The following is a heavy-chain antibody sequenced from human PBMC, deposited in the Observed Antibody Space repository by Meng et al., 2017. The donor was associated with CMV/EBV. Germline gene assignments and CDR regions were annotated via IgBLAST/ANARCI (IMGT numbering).Heavy chain of an antibody. J-gene: IGHJ4*02. Sequence: QVQLQWSGPGLVKPAQSLSLTCTFSAGSISIGDDYWSWIRQPPGKGLEWIGYIYYSGSTYYHPSLKSRVTISVDTSKNQFSLKLSSVTAADTAVYYCARVTSRVAGAFDYWGQGTLVTVSS. D-gene: IGHD1-14*01. V-gene: IGHV4-30-4*08. CDR3: ARVTSRVAGAFDY. CDR1: AGSISIGDDY. CDR2: IYYSGST.